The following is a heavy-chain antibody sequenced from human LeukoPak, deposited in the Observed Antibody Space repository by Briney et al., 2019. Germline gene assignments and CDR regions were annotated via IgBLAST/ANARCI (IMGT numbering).Heavy chain of an antibody. V-gene: IGHV1-8*01. CDR2: MNPNSGNT. D-gene: IGHD3-10*01. CDR1: GYTFTSYD. J-gene: IGHJ5*02. Sequence: ASVKVSCKASGYTFTSYDINWVRQATGQGLEWMGWMNPNSGNTGYAQKFQGRVTMTRNTSISTAYMELSSLRSEDTAVYYCARGPGGSGSNLEYNWFDPWGQGTLVTVSS. CDR3: ARGPGGSGSNLEYNWFDP.